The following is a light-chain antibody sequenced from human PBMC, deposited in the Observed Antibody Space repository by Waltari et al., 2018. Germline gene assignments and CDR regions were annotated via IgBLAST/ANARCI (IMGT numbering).Light chain of an antibody. CDR3: QQYDNLPYT. Sequence: DIQMTQSPSSMSAYVGDRVTITCQASQDISTYLNWYQQKPGKAPKLLIYDASNLETGVPSRFSGSGSGTDFTFTISSLQPEDIATYYCQQYDNLPYTFGQGTKLEIK. J-gene: IGKJ2*01. CDR2: DAS. CDR1: QDISTY. V-gene: IGKV1-33*01.